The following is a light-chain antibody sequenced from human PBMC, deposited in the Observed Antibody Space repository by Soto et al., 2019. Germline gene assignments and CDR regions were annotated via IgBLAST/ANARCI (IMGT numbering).Light chain of an antibody. Sequence: QSVLTQPASVSGSPGQSITISCTGTSSDVGGYNYVSWYQQHPGKAPKLMIYDVSNRPSGVSNRFSGSKSGNTASLTISGFLAEDEADYYCSSYTSSSTNYVFGTGTKVTVL. J-gene: IGLJ1*01. CDR2: DVS. CDR3: SSYTSSSTNYV. V-gene: IGLV2-14*01. CDR1: SSDVGGYNY.